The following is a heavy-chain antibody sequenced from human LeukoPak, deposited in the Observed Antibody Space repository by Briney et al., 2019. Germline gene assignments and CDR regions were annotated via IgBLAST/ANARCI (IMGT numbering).Heavy chain of an antibody. D-gene: IGHD2-15*01. CDR3: AGSLNLDYYGMDV. V-gene: IGHV4-31*03. J-gene: IGHJ6*02. Sequence: PSETLSLTCTVSGGSISSGGYYWSWIRQHPGKGLEWIGYIYYSGSTYYNPSLKSRVTMSVDTSKNQFSLKLSSVTAADTAVYYCAGSLNLDYYGMDVWGQGTTVTVSS. CDR2: IYYSGST. CDR1: GGSISSGGYY.